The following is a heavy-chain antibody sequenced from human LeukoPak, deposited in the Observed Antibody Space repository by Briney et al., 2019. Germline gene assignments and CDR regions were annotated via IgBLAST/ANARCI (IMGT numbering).Heavy chain of an antibody. Sequence: PSETLSLTCTVSGGSISSGGYYWSWIRQPPGKGLEWIGYIYHSGSTYYNPSLKSRATISVDRSKNQFSLKLSSVTAADTAIYYCARPLHCSSTTCYDWFDPWGQGTLVTVSS. CDR1: GGSISSGGYY. D-gene: IGHD2-2*01. V-gene: IGHV4-30-2*01. CDR2: IYHSGST. CDR3: ARPLHCSSTTCYDWFDP. J-gene: IGHJ5*02.